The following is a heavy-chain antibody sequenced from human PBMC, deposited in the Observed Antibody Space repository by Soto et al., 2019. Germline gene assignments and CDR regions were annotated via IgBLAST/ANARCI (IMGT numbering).Heavy chain of an antibody. CDR2: ISYDGSNK. J-gene: IGHJ1*01. D-gene: IGHD6-13*01. Sequence: ESGGGVVQPGRSLRLSCAASGFTFSSYGMHWVRQAPGKGLEWVAVISYDGSNKYYADSVKGRFTISRDNSKNTLYLQMNSLRAEDTAVYYCAKEAAAAGTAEYFQHWGQGTLVTVSS. CDR1: GFTFSSYG. V-gene: IGHV3-30*18. CDR3: AKEAAAAGTAEYFQH.